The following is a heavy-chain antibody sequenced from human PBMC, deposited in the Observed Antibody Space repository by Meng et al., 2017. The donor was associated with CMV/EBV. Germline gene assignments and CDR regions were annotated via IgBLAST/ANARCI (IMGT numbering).Heavy chain of an antibody. J-gene: IGHJ5*02. V-gene: IGHV1-69*10. CDR2: IIPILGIA. CDR3: ARDRRGVQLERRGWFDP. CDR1: GGTFSSYA. D-gene: IGHD1-1*01. Sequence: SVKVSCKAPGGTFSSYAISWVRQAPGQGLEWMGGIIPILGIANYAQKFQGRVTITADKSTSTAYMELSSLRSEDTAVYYCARDRRGVQLERRGWFDPWGQGTLVTVSS.